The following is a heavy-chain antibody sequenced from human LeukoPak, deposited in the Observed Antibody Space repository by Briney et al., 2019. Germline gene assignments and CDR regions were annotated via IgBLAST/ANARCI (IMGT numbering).Heavy chain of an antibody. J-gene: IGHJ4*02. V-gene: IGHV3-11*04. CDR2: ISSSGSTI. Sequence: GGSLRLSCAASGFTFSDYYVSWIRQAPGKGLEWVSYISSSGSTIYYADSVKGRFTISRDNAKNSLYLQMNSLRAEDTAVYYCARDGGEHYYDSSGYDYYFDYWGQGTLVTVSS. CDR3: ARDGGEHYYDSSGYDYYFDY. D-gene: IGHD3-22*01. CDR1: GFTFSDYY.